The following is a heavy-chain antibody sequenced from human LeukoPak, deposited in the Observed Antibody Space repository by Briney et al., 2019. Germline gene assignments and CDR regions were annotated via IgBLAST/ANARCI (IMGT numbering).Heavy chain of an antibody. J-gene: IGHJ4*02. CDR1: GFIFIRYD. Sequence: GTSLRLSCVASGFIFIRYDMHWGREAPGKGVEGVALIWHDGSKTHYADSVKGRFTISRDDSKSTLYVQMNTPRVEDTAVYYCAREPATVTSHFDYWGQGALVTVSS. CDR2: IWHDGSKT. CDR3: AREPATVTSHFDY. V-gene: IGHV3-33*01. D-gene: IGHD4-17*01.